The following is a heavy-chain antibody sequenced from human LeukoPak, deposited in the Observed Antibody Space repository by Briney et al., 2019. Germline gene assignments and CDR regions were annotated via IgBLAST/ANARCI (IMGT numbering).Heavy chain of an antibody. J-gene: IGHJ4*02. V-gene: IGHV1-2*02. CDR1: GYTFIDYY. CDR3: AREGEIGYDLSDY. Sequence: ASVKVSCKASGYTFIDYYIHWVRQAPGQGLEFLGWISPDSGGTNYPQKFQGRVTLTRDTSISTAYMELSRLRSDDTAVYYCAREGEIGYDLSDYWGQGTLVTVSS. D-gene: IGHD5-12*01. CDR2: ISPDSGGT.